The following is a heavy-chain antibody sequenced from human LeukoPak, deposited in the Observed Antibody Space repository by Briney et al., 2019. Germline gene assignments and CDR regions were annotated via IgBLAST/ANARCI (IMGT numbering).Heavy chain of an antibody. V-gene: IGHV4-59*01. CDR1: GGSLSSYY. CDR2: IFYTGST. Sequence: WETLSLTCTVSGGSLSSYYWGWVRQPPGEGPGWIGYIFYTGSTNYNLPLKSRATISVDTSKNQISLKLSSVTAADTAVYYCARDLPNDAFDIWGQGTMVTVSS. J-gene: IGHJ3*02. CDR3: ARDLPNDAFDI.